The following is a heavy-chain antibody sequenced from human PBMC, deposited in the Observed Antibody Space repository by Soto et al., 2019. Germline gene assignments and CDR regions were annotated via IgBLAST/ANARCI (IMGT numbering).Heavy chain of an antibody. Sequence: GGSLRLSCAASGFTFSSYWMHWVRQAPGKGLVWVSRINSDGSSTSYADSVKGRFTISRDNAKNTLYLQMNSLRAEDTAVYYCARDLGDNYGDYPGFFDYWGQGTLVTVSS. CDR1: GFTFSSYW. V-gene: IGHV3-74*01. CDR2: INSDGSST. D-gene: IGHD4-17*01. CDR3: ARDLGDNYGDYPGFFDY. J-gene: IGHJ4*02.